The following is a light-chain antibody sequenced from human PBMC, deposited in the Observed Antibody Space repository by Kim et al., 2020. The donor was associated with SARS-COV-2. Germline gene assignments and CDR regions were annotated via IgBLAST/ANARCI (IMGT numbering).Light chain of an antibody. CDR3: AAWDDSLNGWV. V-gene: IGLV1-44*01. J-gene: IGLJ3*02. Sequence: ELTQPPSASGTPGQRVTISCSGSSSNIGSNTVNWYQQLPGTAPKLLIYSNNQRPSGVPDRFSGSESGTSASLAISGLQSEDEADYYCAAWDDSLNGWVLGGGTKLTVL. CDR1: SSNIGSNT. CDR2: SNN.